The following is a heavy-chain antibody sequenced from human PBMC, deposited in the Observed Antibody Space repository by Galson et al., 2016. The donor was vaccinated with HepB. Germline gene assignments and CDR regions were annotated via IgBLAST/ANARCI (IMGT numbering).Heavy chain of an antibody. CDR1: GFTFSTYS. CDR3: ARDRGIQLWSRDGFDY. D-gene: IGHD5-18*01. J-gene: IGHJ4*02. Sequence: SLRLSCAASGFTFSTYSMNWVRQVPGKGLEWVSSISSSSSYIYYGDSLKGRFTISRDNAKNSLYLQMNSLRVEDTAVYYCARDRGIQLWSRDGFDYWGQGTLVTVSS. V-gene: IGHV3-21*01. CDR2: ISSSSSYI.